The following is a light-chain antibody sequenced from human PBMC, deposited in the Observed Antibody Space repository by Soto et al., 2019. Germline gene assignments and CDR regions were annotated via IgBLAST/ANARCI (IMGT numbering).Light chain of an antibody. CDR2: DAS. V-gene: IGKV1-5*01. CDR3: QQYNSYWT. J-gene: IGKJ1*01. CDR1: QSISSW. Sequence: DIQMTQSPSTLSASVGDRVTITCRASQSISSWLAWYQQKPGKAPKLLIYDASSLESGVPSRLSRSGSVTEFTLTISSLQPHDFATYYCQQYNSYWTFGQGTKVEIK.